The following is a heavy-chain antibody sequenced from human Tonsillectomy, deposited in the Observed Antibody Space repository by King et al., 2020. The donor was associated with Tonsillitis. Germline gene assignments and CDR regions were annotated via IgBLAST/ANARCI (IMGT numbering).Heavy chain of an antibody. D-gene: IGHD3-3*01. V-gene: IGHV3-7*01. CDR2: IKQDGSEK. Sequence: VQLVESGGGLVQPGGSLRLSCAASGFTFSSYWMSWVRQAPGKGLEWVANIKQDGSEKYYVDSVKGRFTISRDNAKNSLYLQMNSLRAEDTAVYYCARLTENYDFWSGYYYYFDYWGQGTLVTVSS. CDR1: GFTFSSYW. CDR3: ARLTENYDFWSGYYYYFDY. J-gene: IGHJ4*02.